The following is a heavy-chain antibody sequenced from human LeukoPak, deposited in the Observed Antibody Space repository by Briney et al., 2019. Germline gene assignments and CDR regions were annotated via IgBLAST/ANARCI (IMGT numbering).Heavy chain of an antibody. CDR2: ISISGSSI. CDR3: ATWSYSSGWYNDY. J-gene: IGHJ4*02. CDR1: GFPFTSYS. D-gene: IGHD6-19*01. V-gene: IGHV3-48*01. Sequence: PGGSPRLSCAASGFPFTSYSMHWVRQAPGKGLGWVSYISISGSSIYYSDSVKGRFTISRDNAKNSLYLQLNSLRAEDTAVYYCATWSYSSGWYNDYWGQGTLVTVSS.